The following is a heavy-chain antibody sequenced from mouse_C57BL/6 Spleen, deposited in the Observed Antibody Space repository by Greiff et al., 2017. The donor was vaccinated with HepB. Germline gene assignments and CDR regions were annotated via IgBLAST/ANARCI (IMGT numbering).Heavy chain of an antibody. CDR2: IDPSDSYT. V-gene: IGHV1-69*01. CDR3: ARSLPGTWFAY. CDR1: GYTFTSYW. D-gene: IGHD1-2*01. Sequence: VQLQQPGAELVMPGASVKLSCKASGYTFTSYWMHWVKQRPGQGLEWIGEIDPSDSYTNYNQKFKGKSTLTVDKSSSTAYMQLSSLTSEHSAVYYCARSLPGTWFAYWGQGTLVTVSA. J-gene: IGHJ3*01.